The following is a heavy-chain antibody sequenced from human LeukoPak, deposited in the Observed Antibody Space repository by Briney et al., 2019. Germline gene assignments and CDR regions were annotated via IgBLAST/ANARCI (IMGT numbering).Heavy chain of an antibody. V-gene: IGHV3-30*18. CDR1: GFTFSSYG. CDR3: AKVFYCSSTSCLKAFDI. CDR2: ISYDGSNK. J-gene: IGHJ3*02. D-gene: IGHD2-2*01. Sequence: GGSLRLSCAASGFTFSSYGMHWVRQAPGKGLEWVAVISYDGSNKYYADSVKGRLTISRDNSKNTLYLQMNSLRAEDTAVYYCAKVFYCSSTSCLKAFDIWGQGTMVTVSS.